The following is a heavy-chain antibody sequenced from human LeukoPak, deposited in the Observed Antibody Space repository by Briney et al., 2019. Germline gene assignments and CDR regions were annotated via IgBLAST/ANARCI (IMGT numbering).Heavy chain of an antibody. Sequence: GASVKVSCKASGYTFSTYVINWVRQATGQGLEWMGWMNPNSGNTGYAQKFQGRVTMTRNTSISTAYMELSSLRSEDTAVYYCARNAQVTRYFDYWGQGTLVTVSS. CDR3: ARNAQVTRYFDY. CDR1: GYTFSTYV. J-gene: IGHJ4*02. CDR2: MNPNSGNT. D-gene: IGHD5-18*01. V-gene: IGHV1-8*01.